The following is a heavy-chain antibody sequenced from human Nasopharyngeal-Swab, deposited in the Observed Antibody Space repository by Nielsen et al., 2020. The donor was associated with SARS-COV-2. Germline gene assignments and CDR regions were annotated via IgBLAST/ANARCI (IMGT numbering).Heavy chain of an antibody. CDR1: EFDFWKYA. V-gene: IGHV3-23*01. CDR2: VSNSDGSLT. D-gene: IGHD2-21*02. Sequence: GESLKISCAASEFDFWKYAMSWVRQAPGKGLEWVSTVSNSDGSLTFYADSVKGRFTISRDTSKNTVSLQMNSLRAEDTAVYYCAKDDFCPACAFDVWGQGTIVTVSS. J-gene: IGHJ3*01. CDR3: AKDDFCPACAFDV.